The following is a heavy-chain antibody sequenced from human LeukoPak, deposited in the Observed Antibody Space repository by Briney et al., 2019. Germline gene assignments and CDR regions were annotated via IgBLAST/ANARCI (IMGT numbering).Heavy chain of an antibody. Sequence: GGSLRLSCAASGFTFSSYWMHWVRQAPGKGLVWVSRINTDGRSTSYADSVKGRFTISRDNAKNTLYLQMNSLRAEDTAVYYCAREGYYYDSSGYYYADYWGQGTLVTVSS. V-gene: IGHV3-74*01. CDR2: INTDGRST. CDR1: GFTFSSYW. J-gene: IGHJ4*02. CDR3: AREGYYYDSSGYYYADY. D-gene: IGHD3-22*01.